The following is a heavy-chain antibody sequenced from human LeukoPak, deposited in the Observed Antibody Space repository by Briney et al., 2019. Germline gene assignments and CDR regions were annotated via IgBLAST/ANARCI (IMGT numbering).Heavy chain of an antibody. CDR3: TRGIGGGWFDP. CDR2: MNPNNGKA. V-gene: IGHV1-8*01. J-gene: IGHJ5*02. CDR1: GYTFTSYD. D-gene: IGHD3-16*01. Sequence: ASVKVSCKASGYTFTSYDINWVGQATGQGREWMGWMNPNNGKAGYAQNFQDRVTMTMNTSISTAYMELSSLRSEDTAIYYCTRGIGGGWFDPWGQGTLVIVSS.